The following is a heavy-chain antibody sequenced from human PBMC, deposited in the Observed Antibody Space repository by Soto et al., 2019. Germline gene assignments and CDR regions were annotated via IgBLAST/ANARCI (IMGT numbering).Heavy chain of an antibody. Sequence: SVKVSCKTSGGTFSSSGISWVRQAPGQGLEWLGRINPIFDTTNYAQKFQARVTITADESTSTAYMELSSLRSEDTAVYYCARDRAGDNSNYPYDMDVWGQGTTVTVSS. CDR3: ARDRAGDNSNYPYDMDV. CDR1: GGTFSSSG. V-gene: IGHV1-69*13. D-gene: IGHD4-4*01. J-gene: IGHJ6*02. CDR2: INPIFDTT.